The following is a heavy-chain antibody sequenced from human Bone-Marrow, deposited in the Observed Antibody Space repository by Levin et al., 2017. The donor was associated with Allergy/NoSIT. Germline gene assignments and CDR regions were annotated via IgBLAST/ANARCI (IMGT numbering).Heavy chain of an antibody. Sequence: GESLKISCKVSGYTLTELSMHWVRQAPGKGLEWMGGFDPEDGETIYAQKFQGRVTMTEDTSTDTAYMELSSLRSEDTAVYYCASRYNWNRDAFDIWGQGTMVTVSS. V-gene: IGHV1-24*01. CDR1: GYTLTELS. CDR2: FDPEDGET. D-gene: IGHD1-20*01. J-gene: IGHJ3*02. CDR3: ASRYNWNRDAFDI.